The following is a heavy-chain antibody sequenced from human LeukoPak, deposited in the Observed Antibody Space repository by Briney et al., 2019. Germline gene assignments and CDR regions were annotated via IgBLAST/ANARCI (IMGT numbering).Heavy chain of an antibody. D-gene: IGHD4-17*01. CDR3: ARRVPMTTVTTGNWFDP. J-gene: IGHJ5*02. Sequence: GGSLRLSCAASGFSFRNYAMSWVREAPGKGLEWVSTVTSSADATHYADSVKGRFTISRDNAKNSLYLQMNSLRAEDTAVYYCARRVPMTTVTTGNWFDPWGQGTLVTVSS. V-gene: IGHV3-23*01. CDR2: VTSSADAT. CDR1: GFSFRNYA.